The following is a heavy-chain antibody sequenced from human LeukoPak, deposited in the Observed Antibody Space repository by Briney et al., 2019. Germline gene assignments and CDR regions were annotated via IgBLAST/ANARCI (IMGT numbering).Heavy chain of an antibody. J-gene: IGHJ5*02. CDR2: ISAYNGNT. CDR1: GYTFTSYG. D-gene: IGHD5/OR15-5a*01. CDR3: ATDLRSGNWFDP. Sequence: ASVKVSCKASGYTFTSYGISWVRQAPGQGLEWMGWISAYNGNTNYAQKLQGRVTMTEDTSTDTAYMELSSLRSEDTAVYYCATDLRSGNWFDPWGQGTLVTVSS. V-gene: IGHV1-18*01.